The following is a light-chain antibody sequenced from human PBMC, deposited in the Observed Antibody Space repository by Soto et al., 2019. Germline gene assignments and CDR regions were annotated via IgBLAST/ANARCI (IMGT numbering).Light chain of an antibody. V-gene: IGLV2-14*01. Sequence: QSALTQPASVSGSPGQSITISCTGTSSDIGTYNYVSWYQQHPGKAPKLMLYEVSNRPSGVSNRFFGSKSGNTASLTISGPRAEDGADYFCNSYTSSSTLYVFGTGTKLTVL. J-gene: IGLJ1*01. CDR2: EVS. CDR3: NSYTSSSTLYV. CDR1: SSDIGTYNY.